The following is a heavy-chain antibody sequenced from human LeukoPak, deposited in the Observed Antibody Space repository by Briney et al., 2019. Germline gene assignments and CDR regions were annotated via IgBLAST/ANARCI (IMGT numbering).Heavy chain of an antibody. CDR2: ICHSGST. J-gene: IGHJ4*02. D-gene: IGHD1/OR15-1a*01. V-gene: IGHV4-38-2*02. CDR1: GYSISSGYY. CDR3: ARVGGQDPDGGWELEQMYYFDY. Sequence: NPSETLSLTCTVSGYSISSGYYWGWIRQPPGKGLEWIGSICHSGSTYYNPSLKSRVTISVDTSKNQFSPKLSSVTAADTAVYYCARVGGQDPDGGWELEQMYYFDYWGQGTLVTVSS.